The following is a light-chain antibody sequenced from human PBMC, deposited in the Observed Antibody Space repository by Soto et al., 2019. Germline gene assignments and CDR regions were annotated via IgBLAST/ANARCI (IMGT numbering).Light chain of an antibody. J-gene: IGKJ4*01. V-gene: IGKV3-20*01. CDR3: QHYGSSPRA. CDR1: QSVSSSY. Sequence: EIVLTQSPGTLSLSPGERVTLSCRASQSVSSSYLAWYQQKPGEAPRILIYGPSSRATGIPDRFSGSGSGTDFTLTISRLEPEGIAVYYCQHYGSSPRAFGGGTKVEIK. CDR2: GPS.